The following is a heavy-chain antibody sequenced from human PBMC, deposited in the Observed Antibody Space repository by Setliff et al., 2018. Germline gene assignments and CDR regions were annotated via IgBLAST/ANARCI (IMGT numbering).Heavy chain of an antibody. D-gene: IGHD6-19*01. J-gene: IGHJ4*02. CDR1: GGSISSGGYY. Sequence: SETLSLTCTVSGGSISSGGYYWSWIRQHPGKGLEWIGYIYYSGSTSYYNPSLKSRVTISVDTSKNQFSLKLSSVTAADTSVYYCARGRAGHSGHWGQGTLVTVSS. CDR2: IYYSGSTS. CDR3: ARGRAGHSGH. V-gene: IGHV4-31*03.